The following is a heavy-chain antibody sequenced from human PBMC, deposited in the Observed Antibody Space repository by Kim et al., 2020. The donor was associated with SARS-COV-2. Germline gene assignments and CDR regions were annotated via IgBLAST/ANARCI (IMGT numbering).Heavy chain of an antibody. CDR3: AKDDSEVVTPRGYVDY. CDR2: ISGNSGSI. J-gene: IGHJ4*02. V-gene: IGHV3-9*01. Sequence: GGSLRLSCAASGFTFDNYAMHWVRQAPGKGLEWVSGISGNSGSIGYADSVKGRFTISRDNAKNTLYLQMNSLRAEDTAVYYCAKDDSEVVTPRGYVDYLGEGGLVTVSP. D-gene: IGHD2-21*02. CDR1: GFTFDNYA.